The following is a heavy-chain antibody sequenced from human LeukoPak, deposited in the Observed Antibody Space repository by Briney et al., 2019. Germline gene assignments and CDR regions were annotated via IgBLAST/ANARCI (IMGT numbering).Heavy chain of an antibody. Sequence: SETLSLTCAVYGGSFSGYYWSWNRQPPGKGLEWIGEINHSGSTNYNPSLKSRVTISVDTSKNLFSLKLSSVTAADTAVYYCARVGGIVVVPAALGGWFDPWGQGTLVTVSS. V-gene: IGHV4-34*01. D-gene: IGHD2-2*01. CDR3: ARVGGIVVVPAALGGWFDP. J-gene: IGHJ5*02. CDR1: GGSFSGYY. CDR2: INHSGST.